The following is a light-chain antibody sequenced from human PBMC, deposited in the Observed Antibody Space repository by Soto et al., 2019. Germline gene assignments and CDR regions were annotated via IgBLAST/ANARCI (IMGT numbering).Light chain of an antibody. CDR1: QRLNSD. CDR2: GAS. Sequence: IVMTQSPATLSMSPGERATLSCRASQRLNSDLAWYQQKPGQSPRLPIFGASIRATGIPARFSGSGSGTEFTLTISTLQSEDFATYYCQHYNNWPPWTFGQGTKVDNK. V-gene: IGKV3-15*01. J-gene: IGKJ1*01. CDR3: QHYNNWPPWT.